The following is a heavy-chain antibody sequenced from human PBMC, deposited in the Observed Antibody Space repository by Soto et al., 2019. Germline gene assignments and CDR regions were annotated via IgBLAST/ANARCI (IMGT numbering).Heavy chain of an antibody. D-gene: IGHD4-17*01. CDR2: INPSGGST. V-gene: IGHV1-46*03. J-gene: IGHJ4*02. CDR3: ARDVSTVTTGMGGPRYY. Sequence: VASVKVSCKASGYTFTSYYMHWVRQAPGQGLEWMGIINPSGGSTSYAQKFQGRVTMTRDTSTSTVYMELSSLRSEDTAVYYCARDVSTVTTGMGGPRYYWGQGTLVTVSS. CDR1: GYTFTSYY.